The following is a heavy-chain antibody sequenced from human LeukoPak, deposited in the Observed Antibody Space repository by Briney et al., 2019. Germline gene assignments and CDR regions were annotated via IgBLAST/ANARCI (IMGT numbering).Heavy chain of an antibody. CDR3: AKDARYCSSTSCYLGAFDI. V-gene: IGHV3-23*01. CDR1: GFTFSSYA. D-gene: IGHD2-2*01. J-gene: IGHJ3*02. Sequence: GGSLRLSCAASGFTFSSYAMSWVRQAPGKGLEWVSAISGSGGSTYYADSVKGRFTISRDNSKNTLYLQMNSLRAVDTAVYYCAKDARYCSSTSCYLGAFDIWGQGTMVTVSS. CDR2: ISGSGGST.